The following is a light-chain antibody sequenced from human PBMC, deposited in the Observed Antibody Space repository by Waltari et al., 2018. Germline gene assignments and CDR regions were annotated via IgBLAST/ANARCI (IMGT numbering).Light chain of an antibody. V-gene: IGLV2-14*03. CDR1: ISDVGGYNY. J-gene: IGLJ1*01. CDR3: SSYTSSNTLG. Sequence: QSALTQPASVSGSPGQTHTISCTGPISDVGGYNYASWYQQHPGKAPKLMIYAVTNLPSGVSNRFSGSKSGNTASLTISGLQAEDEADYYCSSYTSSNTLGFGTGTKVTVL. CDR2: AVT.